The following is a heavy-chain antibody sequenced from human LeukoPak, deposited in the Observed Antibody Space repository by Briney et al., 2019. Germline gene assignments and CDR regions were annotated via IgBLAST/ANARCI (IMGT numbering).Heavy chain of an antibody. CDR3: AKVRRGYCSSTSCYVWDY. D-gene: IGHD2-2*01. V-gene: IGHV3-23*01. Sequence: PGGSLRLSCAASGFTFSSYAMSWVRQAPGKGLEWVSAISGSGGSTYYADSVKGRFTISRDNSKNTLYLQMNSLRAEDTAVYYCAKVRRGYCSSTSCYVWDYWGQGTLVTVSS. CDR1: GFTFSSYA. CDR2: ISGSGGST. J-gene: IGHJ4*02.